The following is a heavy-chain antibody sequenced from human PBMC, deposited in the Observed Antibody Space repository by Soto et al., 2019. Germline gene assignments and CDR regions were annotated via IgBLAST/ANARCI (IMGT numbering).Heavy chain of an antibody. CDR2: VSFSGTT. Sequence: PSETLSLTCTVSGGSINTNYYYWGWVRQPPGKGLEWIGSVSFSGTTYYSPSLKSRVTISVDTSKNQFSLNLSSVTAADTAVYYCASWLVGAKGYGAFDMWGQGTMVTVSS. CDR3: ASWLVGAKGYGAFDM. J-gene: IGHJ3*02. V-gene: IGHV4-39*07. CDR1: GGSINTNYYY. D-gene: IGHD1-26*01.